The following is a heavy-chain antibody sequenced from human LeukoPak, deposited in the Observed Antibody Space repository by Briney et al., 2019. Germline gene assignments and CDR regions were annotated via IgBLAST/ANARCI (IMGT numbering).Heavy chain of an antibody. CDR3: ARDPLPHGGDYFDY. Sequence: GRSLRLSCAASGFTFSSYWMSWVRQAPGKGLEWVANIKQDGSEKYYVDSVKGRFTISRDNAKNSLYLQMNSLRAEDTAVYYCARDPLPHGGDYFDYWGQGTLVTVSS. J-gene: IGHJ4*02. V-gene: IGHV3-7*01. CDR1: GFTFSSYW. D-gene: IGHD3-10*01. CDR2: IKQDGSEK.